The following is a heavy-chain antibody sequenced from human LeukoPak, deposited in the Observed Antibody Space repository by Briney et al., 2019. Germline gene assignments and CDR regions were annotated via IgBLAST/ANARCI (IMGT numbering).Heavy chain of an antibody. D-gene: IGHD6-19*01. CDR2: FYPEDGET. CDR3: ATRPPTGYSSGWYFDY. V-gene: IGHV1-24*01. Sequence: ASVTVSCKVSGYTLTELSMHWVRQAPGKGLEWMGGFYPEDGETIYAQKFQGRVTMTEDTSTDTAYMELSSLRSEDTAVYYCATRPPTGYSSGWYFDYWGQGTLVTVSS. J-gene: IGHJ4*02. CDR1: GYTLTELS.